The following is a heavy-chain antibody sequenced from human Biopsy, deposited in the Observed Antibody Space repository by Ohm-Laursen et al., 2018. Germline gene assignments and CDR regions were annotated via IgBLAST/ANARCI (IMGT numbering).Heavy chain of an antibody. CDR3: ARDYDTSGYYYVS. V-gene: IGHV4-39*01. CDR1: GGSISNNNYY. CDR2: IFYRGST. Sequence: SQTLSLTCPVSGGSISNNNYYWGWIRPPPGKGLEWIGSIFYRGSTHYKPSLKSRVNISVDTSKSQFSLKLNSVTAADTAVYYCARDYDTSGYYYVSWGQGTLVTVSS. J-gene: IGHJ5*02. D-gene: IGHD3-22*01.